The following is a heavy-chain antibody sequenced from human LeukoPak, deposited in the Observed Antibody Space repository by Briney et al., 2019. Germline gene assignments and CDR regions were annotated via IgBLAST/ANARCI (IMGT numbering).Heavy chain of an antibody. V-gene: IGHV3-74*01. D-gene: IGHD3-10*01. Sequence: PGGSLRLSCAASGFTFTNAWMNWVRQAPGKGLVWVSRINSDGSSTSYADSVKGRFTISRDNAKNTLYLQMNSLRAEDTAMYYCARDGGFGENDYWGQGTLVTVSS. CDR3: ARDGGFGENDY. CDR1: GFTFTNAW. J-gene: IGHJ4*02. CDR2: INSDGSST.